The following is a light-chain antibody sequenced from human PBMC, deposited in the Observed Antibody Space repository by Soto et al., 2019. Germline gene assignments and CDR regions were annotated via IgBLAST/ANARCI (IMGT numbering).Light chain of an antibody. V-gene: IGKV3-11*01. Sequence: EIVLTQSPATLSLSPGERATLSCRASQSVSSYLAWYQQKPGQAPRLLIYDASNRATGIPARFSGSGSGTDFTLTISSLGPEDFAVYYCQQRSNWRFTCGPGTKVDI. CDR2: DAS. J-gene: IGKJ3*01. CDR1: QSVSSY. CDR3: QQRSNWRFT.